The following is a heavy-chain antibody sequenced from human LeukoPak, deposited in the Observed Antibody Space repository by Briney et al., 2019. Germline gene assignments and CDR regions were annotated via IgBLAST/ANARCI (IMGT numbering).Heavy chain of an antibody. CDR1: GYTLTEVS. J-gene: IGHJ4*02. D-gene: IGHD3-16*02. CDR3: ARAPGFGGVIVTFDY. CDR2: FDPEDGET. Sequence: ASVKVSCKVSGYTLTEVSMHWVRQAPGKGLEWVGGFDPEDGETIYAQKFQGRVTMTEDTSTDTAYMEMSSLRSEDTAVYYCARAPGFGGVIVTFDYWGQGTLVTVSS. V-gene: IGHV1-24*01.